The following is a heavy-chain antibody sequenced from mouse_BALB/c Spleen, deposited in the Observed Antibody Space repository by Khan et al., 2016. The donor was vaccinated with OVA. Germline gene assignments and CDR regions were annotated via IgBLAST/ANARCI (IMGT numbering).Heavy chain of an antibody. V-gene: IGHV1S81*02. CDR2: INPNNGDA. D-gene: IGHD2-2*01. Sequence: QVQLQQSGAELVKPGASVKLSCKASGYTFNSYYMYWVKQRPGQGLEWIGEINPNNGDANFNEKFKNKATLTVDKSSNTAFMQLSSLTSEDSAVYYCTRSENGSFAYWGQGTLVTVSA. CDR3: TRSENGSFAY. CDR1: GYTFNSYY. J-gene: IGHJ3*01.